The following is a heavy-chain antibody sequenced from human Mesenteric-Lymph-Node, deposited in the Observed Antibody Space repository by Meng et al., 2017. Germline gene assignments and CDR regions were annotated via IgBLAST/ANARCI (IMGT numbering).Heavy chain of an antibody. D-gene: IGHD1-26*01. CDR2: ISYDGSNK. CDR3: ARDLRDSGSYYNAFDI. J-gene: IGHJ3*02. Sequence: GESLKISCAASGFTFSSYAMHWVRQAPGKGLEWVAVISYDGSNKYYADSVKGRFTISRDNSKNTLYLQMNSLRAEDTAVYYCARDLRDSGSYYNAFDIWGQGTMVTVSS. CDR1: GFTFSSYA. V-gene: IGHV3-30*04.